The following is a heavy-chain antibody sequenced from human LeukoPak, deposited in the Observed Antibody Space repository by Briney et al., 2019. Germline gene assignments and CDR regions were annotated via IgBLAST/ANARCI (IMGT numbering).Heavy chain of an antibody. Sequence: SETLSLTCAVYGGSFSGYYWSWIRQPPGKGLEWIGEINHSGSTNYNPSLKSRATISVDTSKNQFSLKLSSVTAADTAVYYCARGRDGYNYVYYYYYYMDVWGKGTTVNVSS. V-gene: IGHV4-34*01. CDR1: GGSFSGYY. CDR3: ARGRDGYNYVYYYYYYMDV. J-gene: IGHJ6*03. D-gene: IGHD5-24*01. CDR2: INHSGST.